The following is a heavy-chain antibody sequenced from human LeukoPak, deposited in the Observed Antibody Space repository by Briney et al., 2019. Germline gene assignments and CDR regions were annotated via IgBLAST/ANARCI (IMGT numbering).Heavy chain of an antibody. J-gene: IGHJ3*02. D-gene: IGHD3-22*01. V-gene: IGHV3-15*01. CDR1: GFTFSNAW. CDR3: STVGSTMISDAFDI. CDR2: IKSKIDGGTT. Sequence: PGGSLRLSCAASGFTFSNAWMNWVRQAPGKGLEWVGRIKSKIDGGTTDYAAPVKGRFSISRDDSKNKLYPQMNSLKIDDTAVYYCSTVGSTMISDAFDIWGQGTMVTVSS.